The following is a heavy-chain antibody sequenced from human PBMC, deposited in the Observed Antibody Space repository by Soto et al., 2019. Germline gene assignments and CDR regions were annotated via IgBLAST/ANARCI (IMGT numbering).Heavy chain of an antibody. Sequence: PSETLSLTCIVSGESISSSSYYWDWIRQPPGKGLEWIGSIYYSGRTYYNPSFKSRDTISIDTSKNQFSLKLSSVTATDTAVYYCARQRTTVVTQAYFDHWGQGALVTVSS. CDR3: ARQRTTVVTQAYFDH. D-gene: IGHD2-21*02. CDR2: IYYSGRT. CDR1: GESISSSSYY. V-gene: IGHV4-39*01. J-gene: IGHJ4*02.